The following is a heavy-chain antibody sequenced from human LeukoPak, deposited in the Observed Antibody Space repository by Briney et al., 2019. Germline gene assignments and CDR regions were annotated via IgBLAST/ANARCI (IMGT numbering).Heavy chain of an antibody. CDR1: GFTFSSYA. V-gene: IGHV3-23*01. CDR2: ISGSGGST. CDR3: AKESPAPPGTTVRWYYYYGMDV. J-gene: IGHJ6*02. Sequence: GGSLRLSCAASGFTFSSYAMSWVRQAPGKGLEWVSAISGSGGSTYYADSVKGRFTISRDNSKNTLYLQMNSLRAEDTAVYYCAKESPAPPGTTVRWYYYYGMDVWGQGTTVTVSS. D-gene: IGHD3-10*01.